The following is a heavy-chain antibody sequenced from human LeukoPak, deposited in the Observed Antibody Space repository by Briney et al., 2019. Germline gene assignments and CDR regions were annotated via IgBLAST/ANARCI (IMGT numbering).Heavy chain of an antibody. CDR2: ISGSGGST. CDR3: AKFNTQKEGYSAYARQSSGWYTAYGMDA. V-gene: IGHV3-23*01. J-gene: IGHJ6*04. D-gene: IGHD5-12*01. Sequence: GGSLRLSCAASGFTFSSYAMSWVRQAPGKGLEWVSAISGSGGSTYYADSVKGRFTISRDNSKNTLYLQMNSLRAEDTAVYYCAKFNTQKEGYSAYARQSSGWYTAYGMDAGGKGPTVTVSP. CDR1: GFTFSSYA.